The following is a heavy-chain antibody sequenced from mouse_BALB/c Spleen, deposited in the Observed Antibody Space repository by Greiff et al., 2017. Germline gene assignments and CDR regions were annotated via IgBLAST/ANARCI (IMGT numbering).Heavy chain of an antibody. CDR1: GFSLTGYG. CDR3: ASPRYGSSSPYAMDY. Sequence: QVQLKESGPGLVAPSQSLSITCTVSGFSLTGYGVNWVRQPPGKGLEWLGMIWGDGSTDYNSALKSRLSISKDNSKSQVFLKMNSLQTDDTARYYCASPRYGSSSPYAMDYWGQGTSVTVSS. V-gene: IGHV2-6-7*01. J-gene: IGHJ4*01. D-gene: IGHD1-1*01. CDR2: IWGDGST.